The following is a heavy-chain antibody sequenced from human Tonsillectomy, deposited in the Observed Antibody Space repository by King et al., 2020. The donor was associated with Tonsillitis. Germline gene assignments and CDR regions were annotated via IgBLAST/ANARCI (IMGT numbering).Heavy chain of an antibody. V-gene: IGHV1-46*01. CDR3: ARDLIDYGGDSCVGCDY. CDR1: GYTFTSSY. CDR2: INPRGGST. J-gene: IGHJ4*02. Sequence: VQLVQSGAELKKPGASMKVSRKASGYTFTSSYMHWVRQAPGQGLEWMGIINPRGGSTSYAQKFQGRVTMTRDTSTSTVYMELSSLRPEDTAVYFCARDLIDYGGDSCVGCDYWGQGTLVTVSS. D-gene: IGHD4-23*01.